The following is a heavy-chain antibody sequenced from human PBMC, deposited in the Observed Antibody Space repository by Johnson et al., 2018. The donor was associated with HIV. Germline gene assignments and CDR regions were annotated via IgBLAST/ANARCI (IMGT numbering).Heavy chain of an antibody. CDR2: INSDGSST. D-gene: IGHD5-18*01. Sequence: VQLVESGGGLVQPGRSLRLSCAASGFTFSSYAMTWVRQGPGKGLVWVSRINSDGSSTSYADSVKGRFTISSDNAKNTLYLQMNSLRAEDTAVYYCAREGYSYGYDAFDIWGQGTMVTVSS. V-gene: IGHV3-74*02. J-gene: IGHJ3*02. CDR1: GFTFSSYA. CDR3: AREGYSYGYDAFDI.